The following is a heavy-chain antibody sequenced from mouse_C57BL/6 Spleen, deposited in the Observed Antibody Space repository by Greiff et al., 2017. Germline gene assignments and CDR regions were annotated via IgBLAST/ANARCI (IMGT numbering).Heavy chain of an antibody. D-gene: IGHD2-3*01. CDR3: ARVYDGYYDAMDY. CDR2: IYPRSGNT. J-gene: IGHJ4*01. CDR1: GYTFTSYG. V-gene: IGHV1-81*01. Sequence: VKLMESGAELARPGASVKLSCKASGYTFTSYGISWVKQRTGQGLEWIGEIYPRSGNTYYNEKFKGKATLTADKSSSTAYMELRSLTSEDSAVYFCARVYDGYYDAMDYWGQGTSVTVSS.